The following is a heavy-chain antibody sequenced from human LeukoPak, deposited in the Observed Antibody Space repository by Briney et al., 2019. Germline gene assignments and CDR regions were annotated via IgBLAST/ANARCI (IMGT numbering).Heavy chain of an antibody. Sequence: ASVRVSCKASGYTFSNYGMSWVRQVPGQGLEWMGRIIPILGIANYAQKFQGRVTITADKSTSTAYMELSSLRSEDTAVYYCARDLGFYDFWSGYLNWFDPWGQGTLVTVSS. V-gene: IGHV1-69*04. CDR3: ARDLGFYDFWSGYLNWFDP. J-gene: IGHJ5*02. CDR1: GYTFSNYG. D-gene: IGHD3-3*01. CDR2: IIPILGIA.